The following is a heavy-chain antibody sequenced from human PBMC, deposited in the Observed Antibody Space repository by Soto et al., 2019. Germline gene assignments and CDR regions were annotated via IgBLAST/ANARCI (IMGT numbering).Heavy chain of an antibody. Sequence: GGSLRLSCAASGFTFSSYGMHWVRQAPGKGLEWVAVIWYDGSNKYYADSVKGRFTISRDNSKNTLYLQMNSLRAKDTAVYYCARDLRYYDILTGSPLAYYYGMDVWGQGTTVTVSS. CDR3: ARDLRYYDILTGSPLAYYYGMDV. J-gene: IGHJ6*02. CDR1: GFTFSSYG. CDR2: IWYDGSNK. D-gene: IGHD3-9*01. V-gene: IGHV3-33*01.